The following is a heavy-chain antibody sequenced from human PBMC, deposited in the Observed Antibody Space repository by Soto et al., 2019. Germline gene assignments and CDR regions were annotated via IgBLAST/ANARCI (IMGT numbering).Heavy chain of an antibody. D-gene: IGHD2-2*01. Sequence: GGSLRLSCAASGFTFSSYDIHWGRQATGKGLEWVSAIGTAGDTYYPGSVKGRFTISRENAKNSLYLQMNSLRAGDTAVYYCARGGYCSSTSCSDYYYYGMDVWGQGTTVTVSS. J-gene: IGHJ6*02. CDR2: IGTAGDT. CDR3: ARGGYCSSTSCSDYYYYGMDV. CDR1: GFTFSSYD. V-gene: IGHV3-13*01.